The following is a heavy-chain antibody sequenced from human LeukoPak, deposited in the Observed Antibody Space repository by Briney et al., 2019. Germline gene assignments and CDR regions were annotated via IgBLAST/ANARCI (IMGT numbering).Heavy chain of an antibody. D-gene: IGHD5-18*01. V-gene: IGHV1-8*02. CDR3: ARGGWIQRDHDAFDI. Sequence: ASVKVSCKASGYTFTGYYMHWVRQAPGQGLEWMGWMNPNSGNTGYAQKFQGRVTMTRNTSISTAYMELSSLRSEDTAVYYCARGGWIQRDHDAFDIWGQGTMVTVSS. J-gene: IGHJ3*02. CDR2: MNPNSGNT. CDR1: GYTFTGYY.